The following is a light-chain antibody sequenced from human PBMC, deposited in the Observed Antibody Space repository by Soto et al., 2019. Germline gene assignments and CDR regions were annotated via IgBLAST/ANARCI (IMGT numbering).Light chain of an antibody. CDR3: QHCSSRPPR. J-gene: IGKJ1*01. CDR1: QGIRND. Sequence: DSHMTLPPYSLSASVGDRVTITCRASQGIRNDLGWYQQKPGKAPKRLIYAASSLQSGVPSRFSGTGSGTDFTLTISRLQPEDFATYCCQHCSSRPPRFGQRTKVDIK. CDR2: AAS. V-gene: IGKV1-17*01.